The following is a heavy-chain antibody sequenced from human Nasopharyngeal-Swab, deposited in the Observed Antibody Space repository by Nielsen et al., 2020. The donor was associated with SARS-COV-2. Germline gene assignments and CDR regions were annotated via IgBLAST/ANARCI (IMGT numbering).Heavy chain of an antibody. CDR2: INPDGSVK. Sequence: VRQMPGKGLEWMANINPDGSVKFYVDSVKGRFTISRDNVYNSVYLQMSSLTAEDTAVYYCASAIAAAGSSWGQGTLVTVSS. J-gene: IGHJ5*02. CDR3: ASAIAAAGSS. D-gene: IGHD6-13*01. V-gene: IGHV3-7*05.